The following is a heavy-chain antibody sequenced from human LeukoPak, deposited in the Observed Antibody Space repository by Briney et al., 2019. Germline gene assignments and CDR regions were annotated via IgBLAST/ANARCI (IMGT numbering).Heavy chain of an antibody. CDR3: ARDYCSSTSCLFDY. D-gene: IGHD2-2*01. Sequence: GASVTVFCTASGYTFTGYHMHWVRQAPGQGLEWMGRISPNSGDTNYAQKFQGRVTMTRDTSITTAYMELSRLRSDDTAMYYCARDYCSSTSCLFDYWGQGTLVTVSS. J-gene: IGHJ4*02. V-gene: IGHV1-2*06. CDR1: GYTFTGYH. CDR2: ISPNSGDT.